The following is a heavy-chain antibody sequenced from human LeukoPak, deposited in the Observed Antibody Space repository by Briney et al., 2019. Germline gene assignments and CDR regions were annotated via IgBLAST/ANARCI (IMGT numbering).Heavy chain of an antibody. J-gene: IGHJ4*02. CDR1: GLTFNNYG. CDR2: ISYDGRNK. D-gene: IGHD3-10*01. Sequence: PGKSLRLSCAASGLTFNNYGMHWVRQAPGKGLEWVAVISYDGRNKHYPDSVKGRFTISRDNSKNTLYLQMNSLRAEDTAVYYCAKESAISLWFGELLSPFDYWGQGTLVTVSS. CDR3: AKESAISLWFGELLSPFDY. V-gene: IGHV3-30*18.